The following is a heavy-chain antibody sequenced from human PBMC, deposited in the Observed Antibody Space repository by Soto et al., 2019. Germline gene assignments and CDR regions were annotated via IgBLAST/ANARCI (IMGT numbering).Heavy chain of an antibody. CDR1: GGSISSSSYY. CDR3: ARQSGIAARLLFFDY. Sequence: QLQLQESGPGLVKPSETLSLTCTVSGGSISSSSYYWGWIRQPPGKGLEWIGSIYYSGSTYYNPSLKSRVTISVDTSKNQFSLTLSSVTAADTAVYYCARQSGIAARLLFFDYWGQGTLVTVSS. V-gene: IGHV4-39*01. J-gene: IGHJ4*02. D-gene: IGHD6-6*01. CDR2: IYYSGST.